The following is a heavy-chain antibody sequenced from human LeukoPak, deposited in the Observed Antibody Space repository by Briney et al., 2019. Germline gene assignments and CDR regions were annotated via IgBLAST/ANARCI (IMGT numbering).Heavy chain of an antibody. CDR3: ARGALGQDFDY. V-gene: IGHV3-53*05. CDR1: GFTVSSNY. CDR2: IYSGGST. D-gene: IGHD7-27*01. Sequence: PGGSLRLSCAASGFTVSSNYMSWVRQAPGKGLEWVSVIYSGGSTYYADSVKGRFTISRDNSKNTLYLQMNSLRAEDTAVYYCARGALGQDFDYRGQGTLVTVSS. J-gene: IGHJ4*02.